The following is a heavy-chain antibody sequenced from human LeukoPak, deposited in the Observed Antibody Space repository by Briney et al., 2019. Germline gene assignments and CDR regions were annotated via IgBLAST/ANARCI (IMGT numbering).Heavy chain of an antibody. J-gene: IGHJ4*02. CDR2: ISSSSSTI. V-gene: IGHV3-48*01. Sequence: GGSLRLSCAASGFPFSSYSMNWVRQAPGRGLEWVSYISSSSSTIYYADSVKGRFTISRDNAKNSLYLQMNSLRAEDTAVYYCAREGYSYVTDYWGQGTLVTVSS. CDR3: AREGYSYVTDY. D-gene: IGHD5-18*01. CDR1: GFPFSSYS.